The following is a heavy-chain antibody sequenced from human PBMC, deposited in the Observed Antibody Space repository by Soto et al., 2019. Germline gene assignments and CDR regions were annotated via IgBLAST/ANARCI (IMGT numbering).Heavy chain of an antibody. D-gene: IGHD3-10*01. Sequence: QVQLVESGGGVVQPGRSLRLSCAASGFTFSSYGMHWVRQAPGKGLEWGAVISYDGSNKYYADSVKGRFTISRDNSKNTLYLQMNSLRAEDTAVYYCAKYMVRRYYYGMDVWGQGTTVTVSS. V-gene: IGHV3-30*18. CDR2: ISYDGSNK. CDR3: AKYMVRRYYYGMDV. J-gene: IGHJ6*02. CDR1: GFTFSSYG.